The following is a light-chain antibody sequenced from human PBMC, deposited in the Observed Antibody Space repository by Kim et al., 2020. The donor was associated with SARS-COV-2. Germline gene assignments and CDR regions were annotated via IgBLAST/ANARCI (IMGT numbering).Light chain of an antibody. CDR2: DAS. V-gene: IGKV1-5*01. J-gene: IGKJ3*01. Sequence: SASVGDRVTITCLASESISTWLAWYQQKPGKAPKALIYDASSLQSGVPSRFTGSGSGTEFSLTISGLQPEDSASYYCQQYSDYFTFGPGTKVDIK. CDR1: ESISTW. CDR3: QQYSDYFT.